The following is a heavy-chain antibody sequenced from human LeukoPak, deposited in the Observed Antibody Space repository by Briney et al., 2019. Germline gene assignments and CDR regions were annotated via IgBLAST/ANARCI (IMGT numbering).Heavy chain of an antibody. J-gene: IGHJ4*02. CDR1: GLTFTSRF. D-gene: IGHD3-22*01. CDR3: AAEAQYYGSGTYGGFFAY. V-gene: IGHV1-46*01. CDR2: LNTSGGNT. Sequence: ASVKVSCKASGLTFTSRFMHWVRQVPGQGLEWMGILNTSGGNTNYAQNFQGRVTMTRDMSTSTVYMELSSLTSEDTAVYYCAAEAQYYGSGTYGGFFAYWGQGTQVTVSP.